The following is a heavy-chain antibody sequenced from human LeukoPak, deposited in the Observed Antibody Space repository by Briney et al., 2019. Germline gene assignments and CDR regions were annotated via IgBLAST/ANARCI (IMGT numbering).Heavy chain of an antibody. D-gene: IGHD3-22*01. CDR2: ISTSSSYI. J-gene: IGHJ4*02. Sequence: GGSLRLSCAASGFTFNRYNMNWVRRAPGKGLEWVSSISTSSSYIYYADSVKGRFTISRDNSKNTLYLQMNSLRAEDTAVYYCAKDISSGYFTAFDYWGQGTLVTVSS. V-gene: IGHV3-21*04. CDR3: AKDISSGYFTAFDY. CDR1: GFTFNRYN.